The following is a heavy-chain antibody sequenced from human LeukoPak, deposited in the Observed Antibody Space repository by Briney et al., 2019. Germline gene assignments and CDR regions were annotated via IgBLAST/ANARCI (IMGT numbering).Heavy chain of an antibody. J-gene: IGHJ5*02. CDR1: GFSFSSFA. D-gene: IGHD4-17*01. Sequence: TGGSLRLSCAASGFSFSSFAMTWVRQAPGKGLEWVSSITGGHYATYNTDSVKGRFTISRDNAKNTLYLQMNSPRADDTAIYYCTKDPNGDYIGAFDPWGQGTLVTVSS. CDR2: ITGGHYAT. V-gene: IGHV3-23*01. CDR3: TKDPNGDYIGAFDP.